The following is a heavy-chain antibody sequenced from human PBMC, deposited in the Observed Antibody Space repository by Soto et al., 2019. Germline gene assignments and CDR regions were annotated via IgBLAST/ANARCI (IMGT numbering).Heavy chain of an antibody. Sequence: PGESLKISCKGSGYSFTSYWITWVRQMPGKGLEWMGRIDPSDSYTNYSPSFQGHVTISTDKSISTAYLQWSSLKASDTAMYYCARHTAYYDSSGYYVYWGQGTLVTVSS. D-gene: IGHD3-22*01. CDR3: ARHTAYYDSSGYYVY. CDR1: GYSFTSYW. V-gene: IGHV5-10-1*01. J-gene: IGHJ4*02. CDR2: IDPSDSYT.